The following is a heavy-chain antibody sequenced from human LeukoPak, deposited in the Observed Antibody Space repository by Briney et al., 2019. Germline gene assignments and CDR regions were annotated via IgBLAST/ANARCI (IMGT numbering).Heavy chain of an antibody. J-gene: IGHJ4*02. CDR2: IIPIFGTA. CDR1: GGTFSSYA. CDR3: ARSSAVFLFDY. D-gene: IGHD6-19*01. Sequence: SVKVSCTASGGTFSSYAISWVRQAPGQGLEWMGGIIPIFGTANYAQKFQGRVTIAADESTSTAYMELSSPRSEDTAVYHCARSSAVFLFDYWGQGTLVTVSS. V-gene: IGHV1-69*01.